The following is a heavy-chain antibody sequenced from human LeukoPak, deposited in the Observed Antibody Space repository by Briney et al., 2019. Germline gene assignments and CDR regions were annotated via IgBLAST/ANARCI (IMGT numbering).Heavy chain of an antibody. J-gene: IGHJ5*02. V-gene: IGHV1-69*05. D-gene: IGHD3-9*01. Sequence: GASVTVSCKASGGTFSSYAISWVRQAPGQGLEWMGGIIPIFGTANYAQKFQGRVTITTDESTSTAYMELSRLRSEDTAVYYCARGRRSYDILAGVSVLVPYDPWGQGTLVTVS. CDR3: ARGRRSYDILAGVSVLVPYDP. CDR2: IIPIFGTA. CDR1: GGTFSSYA.